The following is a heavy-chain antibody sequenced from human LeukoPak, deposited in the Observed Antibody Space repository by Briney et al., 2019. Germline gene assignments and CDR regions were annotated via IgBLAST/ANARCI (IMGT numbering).Heavy chain of an antibody. CDR2: ISYDGSNK. J-gene: IGHJ4*02. V-gene: IGHV3-30-3*01. Sequence: GGSLRLSCAASGFTFNSYAMHWVRQAPGKGLEWVAVISYDGSNKYCADSVKGRFTISRDDSKNTLYLQMSSLRADDTAVYYCARDAGKDYYHSTQGPPDYWGQGTLVTVST. CDR1: GFTFNSYA. CDR3: ARDAGKDYYHSTQGPPDY. D-gene: IGHD3-22*01.